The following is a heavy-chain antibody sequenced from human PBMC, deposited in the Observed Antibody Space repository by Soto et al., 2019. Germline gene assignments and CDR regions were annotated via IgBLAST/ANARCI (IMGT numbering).Heavy chain of an antibody. Sequence: GGSLRLSCAASGFTFDDYTMHWVRQAPGKGLEWVSLISWDGGSTYYADSVKGRFTISRDNSKNSLYLQMNSLRTEDTALYYCAKGYCSGGSCYEAGYYFDYWGQGTLVTVSS. D-gene: IGHD2-15*01. CDR1: GFTFDDYT. V-gene: IGHV3-43*01. CDR2: ISWDGGST. J-gene: IGHJ4*02. CDR3: AKGYCSGGSCYEAGYYFDY.